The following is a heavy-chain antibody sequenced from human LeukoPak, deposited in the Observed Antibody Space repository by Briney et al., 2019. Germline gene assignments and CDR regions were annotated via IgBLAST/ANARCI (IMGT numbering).Heavy chain of an antibody. CDR2: VSYSGST. Sequence: SETLSLTCAVSGVSMRTYYWSWIRQPPGKGLEWIGYVSYSGSTDYNPSLKSRLTISIDTSETQFSLKLTSVTAADTAIYYCASQGSDSGWFYFWGRGTLVTVSS. CDR1: GVSMRTYY. V-gene: IGHV4-59*08. D-gene: IGHD6-19*01. J-gene: IGHJ4*02. CDR3: ASQGSDSGWFYF.